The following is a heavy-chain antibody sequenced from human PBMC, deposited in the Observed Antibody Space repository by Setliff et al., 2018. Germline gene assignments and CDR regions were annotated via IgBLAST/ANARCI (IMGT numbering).Heavy chain of an antibody. J-gene: IGHJ5*02. V-gene: IGHV4-39*07. CDR1: GGSISSSSYY. Sequence: SETLSLTCTVSGGSISSSSYYWGWIRQPPGKGLEWIGSIYYSGSTYYNPSLKSRVTISVDTSKNQFSLKLSSVTAADTAVYYCARGPYNIYDRSGYGFTNWFDPWGQGILVTVSS. CDR2: IYYSGST. D-gene: IGHD3-22*01. CDR3: ARGPYNIYDRSGYGFTNWFDP.